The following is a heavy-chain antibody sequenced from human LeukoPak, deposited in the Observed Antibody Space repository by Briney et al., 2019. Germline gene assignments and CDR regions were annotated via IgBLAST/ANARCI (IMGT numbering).Heavy chain of an antibody. CDR1: GYTFTGYF. CDR2: ISAYNGNT. CDR3: ARGGGFLRVLTWFDP. J-gene: IGHJ5*02. Sequence: ASVKVSCKPSGYTFTGYFIHWVRQAPGQGLERMGWISAYNGNTNYAQSFQGRFTMTTDTSTNTAYMELRSLRSDDTAVYFCARGGGFLRVLTWFDPWGQGTLVTVSS. V-gene: IGHV1-18*04. D-gene: IGHD3-3*01.